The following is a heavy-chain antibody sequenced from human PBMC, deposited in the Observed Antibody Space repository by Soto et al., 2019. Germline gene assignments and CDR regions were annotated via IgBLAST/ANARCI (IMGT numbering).Heavy chain of an antibody. CDR2: IYSGGST. CDR1: GFTVSNNY. Sequence: GGSLRLSCAASGFTVSNNYMSWVRQAPGKGLEWVSLIYSGGSTFYADSVKGRFTISRDNSKNTLFLQMNSLRAEDTAVYFCASYTSLDYWGQGTLVTVSS. CDR3: ASYTSLDY. V-gene: IGHV3-53*01. D-gene: IGHD2-2*02. J-gene: IGHJ4*02.